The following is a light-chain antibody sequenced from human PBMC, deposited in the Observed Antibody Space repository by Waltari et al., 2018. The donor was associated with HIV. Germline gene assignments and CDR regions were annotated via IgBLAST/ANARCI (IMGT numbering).Light chain of an antibody. CDR2: GAA. J-gene: IGKJ5*01. CDR1: QRVNNNY. CDR3: HQYETSSSST. Sequence: ILFPQSLCTLSLAPGDRATLSCRASQRVNNNYLAGYNQKPGQPPRLLIHGAASRATGIPNLFTGSGPGTGFTHTISRLAPESFAIYYCHQYETSSSSTFSEGTRLEIK. V-gene: IGKV3-20*01.